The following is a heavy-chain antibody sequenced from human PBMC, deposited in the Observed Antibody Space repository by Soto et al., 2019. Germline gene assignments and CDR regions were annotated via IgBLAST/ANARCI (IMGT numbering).Heavy chain of an antibody. CDR3: AREGGYDAGNYYYGMDV. CDR1: GYTFTGYY. Sequence: GASVKVSCKASGYTFTGYYMHCVRQAPGQGLEWMGWINPNSGGTNYAQKFQGWVTMTRDTSISTAYMELSRLRSDDTAVYYCAREGGYDAGNYYYGMDVWGQGTTVTVSS. V-gene: IGHV1-2*04. CDR2: INPNSGGT. D-gene: IGHD5-12*01. J-gene: IGHJ6*02.